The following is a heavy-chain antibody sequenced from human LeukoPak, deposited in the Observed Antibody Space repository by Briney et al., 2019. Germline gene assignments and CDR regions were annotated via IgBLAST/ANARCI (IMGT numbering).Heavy chain of an antibody. CDR1: GGSISSSRYY. J-gene: IGHJ3*02. CDR2: IYYSGST. Sequence: SETLSLTCTASGGSISSSRYYWGWIRQPPGKGLEWIGSIYYSGSTHYNPSQKSRVTISVDTSKNQFFLRLSSGTAADTAIYYCARNCSRTSCSGTFDIWGRGTMVTVSS. D-gene: IGHD2-2*01. CDR3: ARNCSRTSCSGTFDI. V-gene: IGHV4-39*01.